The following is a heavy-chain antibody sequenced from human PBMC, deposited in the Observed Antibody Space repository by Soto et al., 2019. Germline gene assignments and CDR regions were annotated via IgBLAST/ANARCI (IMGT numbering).Heavy chain of an antibody. CDR1: GFTFSSYG. D-gene: IGHD4-4*01. J-gene: IGHJ6*02. CDR2: IWYDGSNK. V-gene: IGHV3-33*01. Sequence: QVQLVESGGGVVQPGRSLRLSCAASGFTFSSYGMHWVRQAPGKGLEWVAVIWYDGSNKYYADSVKGRFTISRDNSKNTLYLQMNSLRAEDTAVYYCARNHSNYASYYYGMDVWGQGTTVTVSS. CDR3: ARNHSNYASYYYGMDV.